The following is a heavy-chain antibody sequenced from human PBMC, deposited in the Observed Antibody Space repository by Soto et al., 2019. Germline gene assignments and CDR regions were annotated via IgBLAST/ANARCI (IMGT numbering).Heavy chain of an antibody. CDR1: GFTFSSYA. V-gene: IGHV3-30-3*01. CDR2: ISYDGSNK. CDR3: ARERLDTSGYDSNYFDY. Sequence: GGSLRLSCAASGFTFSSYAMHWVRQAPGKGLEWVAVISYDGSNKYYADSVKGRFTIARDNSKNTLYLQMNSLRAEDTAGYYCARERLDTSGYDSNYFDYWGQGTLVTVSS. J-gene: IGHJ4*02. D-gene: IGHD5-12*01.